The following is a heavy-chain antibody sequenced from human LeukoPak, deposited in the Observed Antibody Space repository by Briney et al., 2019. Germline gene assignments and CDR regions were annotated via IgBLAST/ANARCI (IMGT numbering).Heavy chain of an antibody. CDR3: ARAKTDSSSWYLIDY. J-gene: IGHJ4*02. D-gene: IGHD6-13*01. CDR1: GGTFSSYA. V-gene: IGHV1-69*01. Sequence: PVKVSCKASGGTFSSYAISWVRQAPGQGLEWMGGIIPIFGTANYAQKFQGRVTITADESTSTAYMELSSLRSEDTAVYYCARAKTDSSSWYLIDYWGQGTLVTVSS. CDR2: IIPIFGTA.